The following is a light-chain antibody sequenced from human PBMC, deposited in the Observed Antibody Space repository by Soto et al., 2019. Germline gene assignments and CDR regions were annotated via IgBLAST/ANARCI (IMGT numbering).Light chain of an antibody. V-gene: IGKV1-39*01. J-gene: IGKJ4*01. CDR3: QQSYSTPPT. Sequence: DIQMTQSPSSLSASVGDRVTITCRASQSIGRYLSWYQQKLGKAPKLLIYTASSLQSGVPSRFSGSGSGTDFTLTISSLQPEDFATYYCQQSYSTPPTFGGGTKV. CDR1: QSIGRY. CDR2: TAS.